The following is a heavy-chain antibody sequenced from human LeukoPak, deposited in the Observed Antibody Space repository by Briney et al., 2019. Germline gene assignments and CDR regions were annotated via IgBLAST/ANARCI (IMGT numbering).Heavy chain of an antibody. CDR2: ISSSGSTI. D-gene: IGHD5-18*01. CDR1: GFTFSSYE. J-gene: IGHJ4*02. Sequence: GGSLRLSCAASGFTFSSYEMNWVRQAPGKGLEWVSYISSSGSTIYYADSVKGRFTISRDNAKNSLYLQMNSLRAEDTAVYYCAREILGDTAMARSDYWGQGTLVTVSS. V-gene: IGHV3-48*03. CDR3: AREILGDTAMARSDY.